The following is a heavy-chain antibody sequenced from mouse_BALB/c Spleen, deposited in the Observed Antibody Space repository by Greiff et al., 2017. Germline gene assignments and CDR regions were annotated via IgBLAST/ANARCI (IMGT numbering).Heavy chain of an antibody. CDR2: ISTYYGDA. V-gene: IGHV1S137*01. J-gene: IGHJ4*01. CDR3: ARGCDDGGGHAMDY. CDR1: GYTFTDYA. D-gene: IGHD2-12*01. Sequence: QVQLQQSGAELVRPGVSVKISCKGSGYTFTDYAMHWVKQSHAKSLEWIGVISTYYGDASYNQKFKGKATMTVDKSSSTAYMELARLTSEDSAIYYCARGCDDGGGHAMDYWGQGTSVTVSS.